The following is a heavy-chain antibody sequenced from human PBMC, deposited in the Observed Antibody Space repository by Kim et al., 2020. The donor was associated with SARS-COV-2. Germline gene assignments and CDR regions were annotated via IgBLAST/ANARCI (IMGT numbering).Heavy chain of an antibody. CDR2: INAGNGNT. J-gene: IGHJ4*02. CDR3: ARGPLYYYGSGSYPDDY. V-gene: IGHV1-3*01. Sequence: ASVKVSCKASGYTFTSYAMHWVRQAPGQRLEWMGWINAGNGNTKYSQKFQGRVTITRDTSASTAYMELSSLRSEDTAVYYCARGPLYYYGSGSYPDDYWGQGTLVTVSS. D-gene: IGHD3-10*01. CDR1: GYTFTSYA.